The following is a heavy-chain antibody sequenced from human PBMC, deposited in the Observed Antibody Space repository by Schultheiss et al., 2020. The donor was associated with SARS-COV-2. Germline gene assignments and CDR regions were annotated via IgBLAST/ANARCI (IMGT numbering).Heavy chain of an antibody. CDR2: IYHNGAT. J-gene: IGHJ3*02. CDR1: GGSFSDYY. Sequence: SETLSLTCAVYGGSFSDYYWTWIRQSPGKGLEWIGDIYHNGATYNNPSLKSRVTISVDRSKNQFSLKLSSMTAADTAVYYCASSKGRGAFDIWGQGTMVTVSS. V-gene: IGHV4-34*01. D-gene: IGHD3-10*01. CDR3: ASSKGRGAFDI.